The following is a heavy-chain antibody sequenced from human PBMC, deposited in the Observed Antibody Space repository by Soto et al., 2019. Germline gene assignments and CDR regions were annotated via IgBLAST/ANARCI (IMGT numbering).Heavy chain of an antibody. CDR2: IWYDGSNK. D-gene: IGHD6-13*01. CDR1: GFTFSSYG. J-gene: IGHJ5*02. Sequence: QVQLVESGGGVVQPGRSLRLSCAASGFTFSSYGMHWVRLAPGKGLEWVAVIWYDGSNKYYADSVKGRFTISRDNSKNTLYLQMNSLRAEDTAVYYCARDNSSSWYGQTNWFDPWGQGTLVTVSS. CDR3: ARDNSSSWYGQTNWFDP. V-gene: IGHV3-33*01.